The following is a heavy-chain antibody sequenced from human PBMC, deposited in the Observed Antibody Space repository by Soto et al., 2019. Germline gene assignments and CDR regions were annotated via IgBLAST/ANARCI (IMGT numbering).Heavy chain of an antibody. D-gene: IGHD2-2*02. CDR3: ARSILP. CDR1: GGSISSGGYY. V-gene: IGHV4-31*01. CDR2: IYYSEST. J-gene: IGHJ5*02. Sequence: QVQLQESGPGLVKPSQTLSLTWTVSGGSISSGGYYWSCIRQHPGKVLEWIGYIYYSESTYYNPSLKTPFSISLDASEHQFSLKLSFVTAVDTAVSYCARSILPWGKGTLVTVSS.